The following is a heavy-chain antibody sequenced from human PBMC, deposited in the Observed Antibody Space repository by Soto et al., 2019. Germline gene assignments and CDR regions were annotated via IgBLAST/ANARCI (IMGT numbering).Heavy chain of an antibody. V-gene: IGHV1-69*10. Sequence: SVKVSCKASGGTFSNYAISWVRQAPGQGLEWMGGIIPMLGTGNYAQKFQGRLTITADKSTRTAYMELSSLRSEDTAVYCCARVDEYYYDSSGYGGGYYFDNWGQGTLVTVSS. CDR3: ARVDEYYYDSSGYGGGYYFDN. D-gene: IGHD3-22*01. CDR1: GGTFSNYA. CDR2: IIPMLGTG. J-gene: IGHJ4*02.